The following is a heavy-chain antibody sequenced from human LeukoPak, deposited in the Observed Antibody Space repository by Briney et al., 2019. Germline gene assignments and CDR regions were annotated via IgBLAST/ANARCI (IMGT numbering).Heavy chain of an antibody. CDR1: GYTFTDYY. Sequence: ASVKVSSTASGYTFTDYYMHWVRQAPGQGLEWMGWINPDSGDTYYAQKFQGSITMTRDTSITTVYMELTRLTSDDTAVYYCAKENIIGGIVDGEDYWGQGTLVTVSS. D-gene: IGHD3-16*01. J-gene: IGHJ4*02. V-gene: IGHV1-2*02. CDR3: AKENIIGGIVDGEDY. CDR2: INPDSGDT.